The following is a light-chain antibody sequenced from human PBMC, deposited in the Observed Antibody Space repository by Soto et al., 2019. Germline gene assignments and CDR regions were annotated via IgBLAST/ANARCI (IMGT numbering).Light chain of an antibody. Sequence: QSALTQPPSASGSPGQSVTISCTGTSSDVGGYNYVSWYQQHPGKAPKLMIYEVNKRPSGVPDRFSGSKSGNTASLTVSGLQGEDEADYYCSSYAGSNKLLFGGGTKLTLL. CDR1: SSDVGGYNY. J-gene: IGLJ2*01. CDR3: SSYAGSNKLL. CDR2: EVN. V-gene: IGLV2-8*01.